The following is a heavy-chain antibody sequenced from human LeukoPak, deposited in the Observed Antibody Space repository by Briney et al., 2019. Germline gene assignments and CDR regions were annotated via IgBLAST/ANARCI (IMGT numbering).Heavy chain of an antibody. V-gene: IGHV4-34*01. D-gene: IGHD6-19*01. J-gene: IGHJ4*02. CDR1: GGSFSGYY. CDR3: ARGPNHSSGWFH. Sequence: PSETLSLTCAVYGGSFSGYYWSWIRQPPGKGLEWIGEINHSGSTNYNPSLKSRVTISVDTSKNQFSLKLSSVTVADTAVYYCARGPNHSSGWFHWGQGTLVAVSS. CDR2: INHSGST.